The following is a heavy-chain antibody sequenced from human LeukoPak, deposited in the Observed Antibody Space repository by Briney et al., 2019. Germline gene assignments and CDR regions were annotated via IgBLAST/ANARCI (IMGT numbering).Heavy chain of an antibody. Sequence: GGSLRLSCGASGFAFSSSTMSWVRQAPGKGLEWVSGISGTDDNTYYADSVKGRFTISRDSSKNTLYLQMNSLRAEDTALYYCARKTATQNFDSWGQGTLVTVSS. V-gene: IGHV3-23*01. CDR2: ISGTDDNT. J-gene: IGHJ4*02. D-gene: IGHD2-21*02. CDR1: GFAFSSST. CDR3: ARKTATQNFDS.